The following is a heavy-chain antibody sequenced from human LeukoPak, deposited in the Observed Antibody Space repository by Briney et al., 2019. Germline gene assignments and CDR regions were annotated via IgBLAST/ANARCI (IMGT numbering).Heavy chain of an antibody. Sequence: GGSLRLSCAASGFTFSSYSMNWVRQAPGKGLEWVSSISSSSSYIYYADSVKGRFTISRDNAKNSLYLQMNSLRAEDTAVYYCARDLAPGVSYRTFDIWGQGTMVTVSS. CDR3: ARDLAPGVSYRTFDI. V-gene: IGHV3-21*04. J-gene: IGHJ3*02. CDR1: GFTFSSYS. CDR2: ISSSSSYI. D-gene: IGHD3-16*02.